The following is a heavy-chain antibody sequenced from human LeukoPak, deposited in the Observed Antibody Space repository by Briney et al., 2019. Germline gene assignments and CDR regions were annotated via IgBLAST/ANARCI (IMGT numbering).Heavy chain of an antibody. Sequence: SETLSLTCAVYGGSFSNSYWSWIRQPPGEGLEWIGEINHDGTTNYNPSLKSRVTILVDTSKNQFSLKLTSVTAADTAVYYCARGYGSGSYYIYWGQGTLVTVSS. CDR3: ARGYGSGSYYIY. J-gene: IGHJ4*02. V-gene: IGHV4-34*01. CDR2: INHDGTT. D-gene: IGHD3-10*01. CDR1: GGSFSNSY.